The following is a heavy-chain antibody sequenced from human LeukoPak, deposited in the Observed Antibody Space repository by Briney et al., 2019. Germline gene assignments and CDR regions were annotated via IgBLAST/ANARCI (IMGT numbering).Heavy chain of an antibody. V-gene: IGHV1-2*04. CDR3: ARGGIYGDYGPEYFQH. J-gene: IGHJ1*01. CDR2: INPNSGGT. Sequence: VASVKVSCKASGYTFTGYYMHWVRQAPGQGLEWMGWINPNSGGTNYAQKFHGWVTMTRDTSISTAYMELSRLRSDDTAVYYCARGGIYGDYGPEYFQHWGQGTLVTVSP. CDR1: GYTFTGYY. D-gene: IGHD4-17*01.